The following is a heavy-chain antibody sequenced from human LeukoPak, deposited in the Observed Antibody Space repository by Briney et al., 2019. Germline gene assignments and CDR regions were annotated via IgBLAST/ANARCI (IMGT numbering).Heavy chain of an antibody. J-gene: IGHJ4*02. D-gene: IGHD3-22*01. CDR1: GYTFTSYA. CDR2: INTNTGNP. V-gene: IGHV7-4-1*02. CDR3: ARESPYHYDSSGYYYADSFDAY. Sequence: ASVKVSCKASGYTFTSYAMNWVRQAPGQGLEWMGWINTNTGNPTYAQGFTGRFVFSLDTSVSTAYLQISSLKAEDTAVYYCARESPYHYDSSGYYYADSFDAYWGQGTLVTVSS.